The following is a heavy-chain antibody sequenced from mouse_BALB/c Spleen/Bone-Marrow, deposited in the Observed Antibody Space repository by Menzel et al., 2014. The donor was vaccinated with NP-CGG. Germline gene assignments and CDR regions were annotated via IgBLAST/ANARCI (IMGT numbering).Heavy chain of an antibody. J-gene: IGHJ3*01. D-gene: IGHD1-1*01. CDR3: ANYYYGSSLFAY. Sequence: VQLQQSGAELVKPGASVKLSCTASGFNIKDTYMHWVKQRPEQGLEWIGRIDPANGNTKYDPKFQGKATITADTSSNTAYLQLSSQTSEDTAVYYCANYYYGSSLFAYWGQGTLVTVSA. V-gene: IGHV14-3*02. CDR1: GFNIKDTY. CDR2: IDPANGNT.